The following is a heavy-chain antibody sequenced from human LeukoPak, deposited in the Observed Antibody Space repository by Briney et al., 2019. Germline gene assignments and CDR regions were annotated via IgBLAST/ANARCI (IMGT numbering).Heavy chain of an antibody. D-gene: IGHD4-17*01. J-gene: IGHJ3*02. Sequence: SESLSLTCTVSGGSVSSGNYYWSWIRQPPGKGLEWIGYIYYSGSTNYNPSLKSRVTISVDTSKNQFSLKLSSVTAADTAVYYCARDRGYGDYADAFDIWGQGTMVTVSS. CDR3: ARDRGYGDYADAFDI. CDR1: GGSVSSGNYY. V-gene: IGHV4-61*01. CDR2: IYYSGST.